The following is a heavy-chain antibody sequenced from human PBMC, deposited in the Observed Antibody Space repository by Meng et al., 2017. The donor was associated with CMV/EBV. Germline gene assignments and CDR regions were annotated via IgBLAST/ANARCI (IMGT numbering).Heavy chain of an antibody. CDR3: ARSLRYCSSTSCYTPVGY. CDR2: IIPIFGTA. J-gene: IGHJ4*02. V-gene: IGHV1-69*05. Sequence: FRSYAISWVRQAPGQGLVWMGGIIPIFGTANYAQKFQGRVTITTDESTSTAYMELSSLRSEDTAVYYCARSLRYCSSTSCYTPVGYWGQGTLVTVSS. CDR1: FRSYA. D-gene: IGHD2-2*02.